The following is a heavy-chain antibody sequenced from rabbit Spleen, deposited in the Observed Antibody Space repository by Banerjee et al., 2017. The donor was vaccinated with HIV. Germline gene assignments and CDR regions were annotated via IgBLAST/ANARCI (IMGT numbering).Heavy chain of an antibody. CDR3: GRHVVAIDL. CDR2: IGSGSTGNI. J-gene: IGHJ4*01. D-gene: IGHD5-1*01. CDR1: GLSFISGYY. V-gene: IGHV1S40*01. Sequence: QSLEESGGDLVKPGTSLTLTCTASGLSFISGYYMCWVRQAPGKGLEWIGCIGSGSTGNIYYASWAKGRFTFSKTSTTVTLQMTSLTAADTATYFCGRHVVAIDLWGPGTLVTVS.